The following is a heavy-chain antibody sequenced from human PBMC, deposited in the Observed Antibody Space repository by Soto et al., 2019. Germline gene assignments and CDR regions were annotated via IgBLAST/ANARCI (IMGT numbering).Heavy chain of an antibody. CDR3: TRDRPEKAVVPVPRQHFDS. Sequence: QVQLVQSGAKVKKPGSSVKVSCKASGGTFNSHTINWVRQAPGQGLEWMGRVVPLLGIESHPQKFQARLTITADTSTGTVFMELSNLRSEDTAVYYCTRDRPEKAVVPVPRQHFDSWGQGTLLTVSS. V-gene: IGHV1-69*08. CDR2: VVPLLGIE. CDR1: GGTFNSHT. D-gene: IGHD5-18*01. J-gene: IGHJ4*02.